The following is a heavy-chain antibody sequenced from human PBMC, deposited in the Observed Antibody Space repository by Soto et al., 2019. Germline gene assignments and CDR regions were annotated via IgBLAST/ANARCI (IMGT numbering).Heavy chain of an antibody. D-gene: IGHD3-10*01. CDR1: GYSFTSYW. V-gene: IGHV5-10-1*01. J-gene: IGHJ6*02. Sequence: PGESLKISCKGSGYSFTSYWISWVRQMPGKGLEWMGRIDPSDSYTNYSPSFQGHVTISADKSISTAYPQWSSLKASDTAMYYCARLIGFGEADLGYYGMDVWGQGTTVTVSS. CDR3: ARLIGFGEADLGYYGMDV. CDR2: IDPSDSYT.